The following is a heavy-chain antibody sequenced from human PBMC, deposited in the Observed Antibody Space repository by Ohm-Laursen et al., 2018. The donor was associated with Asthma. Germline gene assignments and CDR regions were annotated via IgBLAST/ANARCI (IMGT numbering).Heavy chain of an antibody. CDR3: ARSNYYDSSGVDY. CDR1: GYTFTGYY. V-gene: IGHV1-2*06. Sequence: SVKVSCKASGYTFTGYYMHWVRQAPGQGLEWMGRINPNSGGTNYAQKFQGRVTMTRDTSISTAYMELSRLRSDDTAVYYCARSNYYDSSGVDYWGQGTLVTVSS. J-gene: IGHJ4*02. CDR2: INPNSGGT. D-gene: IGHD3-22*01.